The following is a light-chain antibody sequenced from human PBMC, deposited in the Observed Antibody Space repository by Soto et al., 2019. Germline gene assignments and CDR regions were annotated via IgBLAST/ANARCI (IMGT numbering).Light chain of an antibody. J-gene: IGLJ1*01. CDR1: SSDIGAYNY. CDR3: CSRASTITYV. Sequence: QSVLTQPASVSGSPGQSITVSCTGTSSDIGAYNYVSWYQQHPGEAPKLIIYEVSNRPSGVSNRFSGSKSGNTASLTISGLQADDEADYYCCSRASTITYVFGSGTKVTGL. V-gene: IGLV2-14*01. CDR2: EVS.